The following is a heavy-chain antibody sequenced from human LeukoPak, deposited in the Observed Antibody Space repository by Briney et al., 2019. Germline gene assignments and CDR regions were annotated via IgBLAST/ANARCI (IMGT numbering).Heavy chain of an antibody. J-gene: IGHJ3*02. D-gene: IGHD6-19*01. V-gene: IGHV4-34*01. CDR3: ARRRGWYDAFDM. CDR2: INHSGST. Sequence: SETLSLTCAVDGGSFSGYYWSWIRQPPGKGLEWIGEINHSGSTNYNPSLKSRVTISVDTSKNQFSLKLSSVTAADTAVYYCARRRGWYDAFDMWGQGTMVTVSS. CDR1: GGSFSGYY.